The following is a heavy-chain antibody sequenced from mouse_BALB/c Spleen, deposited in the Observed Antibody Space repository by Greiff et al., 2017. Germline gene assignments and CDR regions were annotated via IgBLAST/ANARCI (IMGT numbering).Heavy chain of an antibody. CDR2: ISTYYGDA. D-gene: IGHD2-1*01. Sequence: VKLVESGAELVRPGVSVKISCKGSGYTFTDYAMHWVKQSHAKSLEWIGVISTYYGDASYNQKFKGKATMTVDKSSSTAYMELARLTSEDSAIYYCAREDLHYYAMDYWGQGTSVTVSS. CDR3: AREDLHYYAMDY. J-gene: IGHJ4*01. CDR1: GYTFTDYA. V-gene: IGHV1S137*01.